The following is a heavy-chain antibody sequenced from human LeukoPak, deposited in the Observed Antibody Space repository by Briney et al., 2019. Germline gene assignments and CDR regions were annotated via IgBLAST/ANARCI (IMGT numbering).Heavy chain of an antibody. D-gene: IGHD3-10*01. J-gene: IGHJ4*02. V-gene: IGHV4-34*01. Sequence: SETLSLTCAVYGGSFSGYYWSWIRQPPGKGLEWIGEINHSGSTNYNPSLKSRVTISVDTSKNQFSLKLSSVTAADTAVYYCARTYYYGSGSYYNPRGYFDYWGQRTLVTVSS. CDR2: INHSGST. CDR3: ARTYYYGSGSYYNPRGYFDY. CDR1: GGSFSGYY.